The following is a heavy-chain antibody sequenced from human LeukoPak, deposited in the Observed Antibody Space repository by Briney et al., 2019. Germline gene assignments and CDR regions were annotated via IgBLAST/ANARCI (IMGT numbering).Heavy chain of an antibody. V-gene: IGHV3-7*03. J-gene: IGHJ4*02. CDR3: AKSHHVTAIDY. D-gene: IGHD2-21*02. CDR1: GFTFSSYW. CDR2: IKQDGSEK. Sequence: GGSLRLSCAASGFTFSSYWMSWVRQAPGKGLEWVANIKQDGSEKYYVDSVKGRFTISRDNAKNSLYLQMNSLRADDTAVYYCAKSHHVTAIDYWGQGTLVTVSS.